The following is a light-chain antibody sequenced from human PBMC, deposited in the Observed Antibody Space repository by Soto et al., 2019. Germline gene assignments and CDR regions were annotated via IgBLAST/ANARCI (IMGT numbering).Light chain of an antibody. CDR3: QQYNTWPRT. J-gene: IGKJ1*01. CDR1: QSVSSD. V-gene: IGKV3-15*01. CDR2: GAS. Sequence: ETVVTQSPATLSVSPGERATLSCRASQSVSSDLAWYQQKPGQAPRLLIFGASTRATSIPARFTGSRSGTKFTLTISSLQSEDFAVYYCQQYNTWPRTFGQGTKVDIK.